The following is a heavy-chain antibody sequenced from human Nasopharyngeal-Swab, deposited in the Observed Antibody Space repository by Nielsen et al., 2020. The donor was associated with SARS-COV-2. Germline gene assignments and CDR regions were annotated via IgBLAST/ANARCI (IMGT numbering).Heavy chain of an antibody. J-gene: IGHJ1*01. CDR2: IWYDGSNK. Sequence: GGSLRLSCAASGFTFSSYGMHWVRQAPGKGLEWVAVIWYDGSNKYYADSVKGRFTISRDNSKNTLYLQMNSLRAEDTAVYYCARGMVPKSWSWLPSAEYFQHWGQGTLATVSS. CDR3: ARGMVPKSWSWLPSAEYFQH. CDR1: GFTFSSYG. V-gene: IGHV3-33*01. D-gene: IGHD5-24*01.